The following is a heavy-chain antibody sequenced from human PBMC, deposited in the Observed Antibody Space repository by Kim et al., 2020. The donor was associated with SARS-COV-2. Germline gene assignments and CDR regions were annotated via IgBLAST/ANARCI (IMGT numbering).Heavy chain of an antibody. D-gene: IGHD3-10*01. CDR1: GGSFSGYY. V-gene: IGHV4-34*01. Sequence: SETLSLTCAVYGGSFSGYYWNWIRQPPGKGLEWIGEINDSGSTNYNPSLKSRVTMSIDTSKNQFSLKLSSVTAADTAVYYCARGRRYYVSGTYLWGQGTLVTVSS. J-gene: IGHJ4*02. CDR2: INDSGST. CDR3: ARGRRYYVSGTYL.